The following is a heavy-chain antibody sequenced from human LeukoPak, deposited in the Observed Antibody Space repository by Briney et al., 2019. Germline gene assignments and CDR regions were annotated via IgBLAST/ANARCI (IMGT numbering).Heavy chain of an antibody. CDR2: INHSGST. V-gene: IGHV4-39*07. D-gene: IGHD6-19*01. Sequence: SETLSLTCTVSGGSISSGGYYWSWIRQPPGKGLEWIGEINHSGSTNYNPSLKSRVTISVDTSKNQFSLKLSSVTAADTAVYYCARDHGWSDYYYYYMDVWGKGTTVTVSS. CDR1: GGSISSGGYY. J-gene: IGHJ6*03. CDR3: ARDHGWSDYYYYYMDV.